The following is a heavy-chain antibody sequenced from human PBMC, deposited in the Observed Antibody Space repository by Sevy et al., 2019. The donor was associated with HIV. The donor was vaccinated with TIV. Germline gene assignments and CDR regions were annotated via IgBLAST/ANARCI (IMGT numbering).Heavy chain of an antibody. CDR3: ARHQLRVSATGFDY. D-gene: IGHD6-13*01. Sequence: GGSLRLSCAASGFTFSNYNMDWVRQAPGKGLEWVSYITFSSNTIYYADSVKGRFTISRDNAKKALYLQMNSLRAEDTAVDYCARHQLRVSATGFDYWGQGTLVTVSS. CDR2: ITFSSNTI. V-gene: IGHV3-48*01. CDR1: GFTFSNYN. J-gene: IGHJ4*02.